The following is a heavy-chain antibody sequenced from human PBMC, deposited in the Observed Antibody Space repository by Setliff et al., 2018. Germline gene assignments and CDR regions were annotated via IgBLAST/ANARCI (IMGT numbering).Heavy chain of an antibody. CDR3: ARVGSKPQLGWFDP. J-gene: IGHJ5*02. V-gene: IGHV3-74*03. CDR1: GFIVSDYY. Sequence: QPGGSLRLSCAASGFIVSDYYVDWIRQAPGKGLEWVARISTDGSSITYADSVKGRFAISRDNARNTLYLQMDSLTAEDTAVYYCARVGSKPQLGWFDPWGQGTLVTVSS. D-gene: IGHD1-26*01. CDR2: ISTDGSSI.